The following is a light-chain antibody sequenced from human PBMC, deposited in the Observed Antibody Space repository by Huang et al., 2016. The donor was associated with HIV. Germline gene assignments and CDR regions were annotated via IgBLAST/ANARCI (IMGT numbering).Light chain of an antibody. V-gene: IGKV1-39*01. CDR2: TAS. CDR3: QQSHNTPYT. J-gene: IGKJ2*01. CDR1: QSISIY. Sequence: DIQMTQSPSSLSASVRDRVTITCRASQSISIYLNWYQQKPGKAPKLLIYTASYLQSGVPSRFSCSGSGTDFTLTISSLQPEDFATYYCQQSHNTPYTFGQGTKLEIK.